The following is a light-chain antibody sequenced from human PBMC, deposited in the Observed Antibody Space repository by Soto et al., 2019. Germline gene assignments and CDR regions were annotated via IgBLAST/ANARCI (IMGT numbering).Light chain of an antibody. CDR2: VNSGGSH. Sequence: QLLLTQSPTASASLGASGKLTFTLSSGHSNYAIAWHQQQPEKGPRYLMKVNSGGSHIKGDGIPDRFSGSSSGAERYLFISSLQSEDEADYYCQTWGTGSAFVVFGGGTQLTVL. V-gene: IGLV4-69*01. CDR1: SGHSNYA. J-gene: IGLJ7*01. CDR3: QTWGTGSAFVV.